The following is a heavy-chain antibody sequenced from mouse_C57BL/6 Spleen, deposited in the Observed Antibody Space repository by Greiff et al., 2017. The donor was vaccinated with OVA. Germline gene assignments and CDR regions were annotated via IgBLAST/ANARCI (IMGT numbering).Heavy chain of an antibody. CDR1: GYTFTSYW. J-gene: IGHJ2*01. D-gene: IGHD1-1*01. CDR2: IDPSDSYT. V-gene: IGHV1-50*01. Sequence: QVQLQQPGAELVKPGASVKPSCKASGYTFTSYWMQWVKQRPGQGLEWIGEIDPSDSYTNYNQKFKGKATLTVDTSSSTAYMQLSSLTSEDSAVYYCARRYYGSSYDYWGQGTTLTVSS. CDR3: ARRYYGSSYDY.